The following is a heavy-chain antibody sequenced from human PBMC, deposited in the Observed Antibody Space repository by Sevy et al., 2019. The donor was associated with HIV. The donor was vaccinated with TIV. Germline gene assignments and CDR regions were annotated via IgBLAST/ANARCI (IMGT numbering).Heavy chain of an antibody. J-gene: IGHJ3*02. CDR3: AREGVQGVIITEGAFDI. Sequence: SETLSLTCTVSGGSISSYYWSWIRQPPGKGLEWIGYIYYSGSTNYNPSLKSRVTISVDTSKNQFSLKLSSVTAAETAVYYCAREGVQGVIITEGAFDIWGQGTMVTVSS. V-gene: IGHV4-59*01. D-gene: IGHD3-10*01. CDR2: IYYSGST. CDR1: GGSISSYY.